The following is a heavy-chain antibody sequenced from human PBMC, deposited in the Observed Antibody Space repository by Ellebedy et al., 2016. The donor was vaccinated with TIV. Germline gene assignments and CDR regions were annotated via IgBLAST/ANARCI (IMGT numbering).Heavy chain of an antibody. CDR2: IYSGGST. CDR1: GFTFSSYA. D-gene: IGHD3-10*01. V-gene: IGHV3-53*04. CDR3: ARWGGSGSYFYYYGMDV. Sequence: GGSLRLSCAASGFTFSSYAMSWVRQAPGKGLEWVSVIYSGGSTYYADSVKGRFTISRHNSKNTLYLQMNSLRAEDTAVYYCARWGGSGSYFYYYGMDVWGQGTTVTVSS. J-gene: IGHJ6*02.